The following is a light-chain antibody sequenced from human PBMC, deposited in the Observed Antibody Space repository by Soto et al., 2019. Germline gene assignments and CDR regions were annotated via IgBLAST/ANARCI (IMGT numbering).Light chain of an antibody. CDR2: EVS. CDR3: SSYAGSNNVV. V-gene: IGLV2-8*01. Sequence: QSALTQPPSASGSPGQSVTISCTGTSSDVGGYNYVSWYQQHPGKAPKFMIYEVSKRPSGVPDRFSGSKSGNTASLTVSGLHAEDEAYYYCSSYAGSNNVVFGGGTKLTVL. CDR1: SSDVGGYNY. J-gene: IGLJ2*01.